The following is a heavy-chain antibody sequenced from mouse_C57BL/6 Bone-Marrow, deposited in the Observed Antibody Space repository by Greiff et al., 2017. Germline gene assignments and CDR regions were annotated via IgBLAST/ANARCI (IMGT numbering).Heavy chain of an antibody. CDR2: INPNNGGT. J-gene: IGHJ2*01. CDR1: GYTFTDYY. V-gene: IGHV1-26*01. D-gene: IGHD2-1*01. CDR3: AREVIYYGLY. Sequence: EVQLQQSGPELVKPGASVKISCKASGYTFTDYYMNWVKQSHGKSLEWIGDINPNNGGTSYNQKFKGKATLTVDKSSSTAYMELRSLTSEDSAVYYCAREVIYYGLYCGQGTTLTVSS.